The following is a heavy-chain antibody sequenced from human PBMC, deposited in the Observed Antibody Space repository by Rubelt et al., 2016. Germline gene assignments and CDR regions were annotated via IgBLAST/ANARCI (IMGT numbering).Heavy chain of an antibody. Sequence: EVQLVESGGGLVQPGGSLRLSCAASGFTFSSYWMHWVRQAPGKGLVWVSRINSDGSSTSYADSVKGRFTISRDNSKNTLYLQMNSLRAEDTSVYYCAKSPRTTATKDGMDVWGQGTTVTVSS. D-gene: IGHD4-11*01. CDR2: INSDGSST. V-gene: IGHV3-74*01. J-gene: IGHJ6*02. CDR3: AKSPRTTATKDGMDV. CDR1: GFTFSSYW.